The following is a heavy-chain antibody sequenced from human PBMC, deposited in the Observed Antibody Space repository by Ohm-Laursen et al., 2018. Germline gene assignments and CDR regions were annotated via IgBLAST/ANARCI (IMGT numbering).Heavy chain of an antibody. D-gene: IGHD2-8*01. V-gene: IGHV4-38-2*01. Sequence: GTLSLTCPVSGYSISSGYFWGWIRQPPGKGLEWIGTIYHSGSTYYNPSLKSRVTISVDTSKNQFSLKLSSVTAADTAVYYCARCTTEIDYWGQGTLVSVSS. J-gene: IGHJ4*02. CDR2: IYHSGST. CDR3: ARCTTEIDY. CDR1: GYSISSGYF.